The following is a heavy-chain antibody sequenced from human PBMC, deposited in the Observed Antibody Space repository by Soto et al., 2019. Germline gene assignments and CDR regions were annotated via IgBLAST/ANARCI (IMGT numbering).Heavy chain of an antibody. Sequence: QVQLQESGPRLVKPSENLSLTGTVSGGSLRNYYCSWFRQPPGKGLECVAYINYRWSTFSNPSLQSRVTMSVSTSNDQCYLMLNSETAADTAVYYCARQGFGDLHGLVDVCGQGTTVTVSS. CDR3: ARQGFGDLHGLVDV. V-gene: IGHV4-59*08. D-gene: IGHD3-10*01. J-gene: IGHJ6*02. CDR1: GGSLRNYY. CDR2: INYRWST.